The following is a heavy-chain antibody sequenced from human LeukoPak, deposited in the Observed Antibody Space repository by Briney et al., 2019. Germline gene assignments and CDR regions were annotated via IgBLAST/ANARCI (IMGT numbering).Heavy chain of an antibody. CDR3: ARYVVYGSGKYYFDY. J-gene: IGHJ4*02. V-gene: IGHV4-39*01. D-gene: IGHD3-10*01. Sequence: SETLSLTCAVSGGSISSSNWWSWVRQPPGKELEWIASINYSGSTYYNPSLKSRVTISVDTPENQFSLKLSSVTAADTAVYYCARYVVYGSGKYYFDYWGQGTLVTVPS. CDR1: GGSISSSNW. CDR2: INYSGST.